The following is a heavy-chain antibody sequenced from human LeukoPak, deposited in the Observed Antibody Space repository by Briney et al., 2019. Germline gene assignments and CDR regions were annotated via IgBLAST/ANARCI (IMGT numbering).Heavy chain of an antibody. D-gene: IGHD3-3*01. Sequence: PGGSLRLSCAASGFTFSSYEMNWVRQAPGKGLEWVSTISDSGGSTYYADSVKGRFTISRDNSKNTLYLQMNSLRAEDTAVHYCAKANSITIFGVISPVEYWGQGTLVTVSS. V-gene: IGHV3-23*01. CDR2: ISDSGGST. CDR3: AKANSITIFGVISPVEY. J-gene: IGHJ4*02. CDR1: GFTFSSYE.